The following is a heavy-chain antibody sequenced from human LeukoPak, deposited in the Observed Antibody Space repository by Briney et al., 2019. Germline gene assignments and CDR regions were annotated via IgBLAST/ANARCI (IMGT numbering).Heavy chain of an antibody. D-gene: IGHD3-10*01. J-gene: IGHJ4*02. Sequence: SETLSLTCAVSGGSISTNNWWSWVRQPPGKGLEWIGEIYHTGSTYYNPSLKSRVTISVDTSKNQFSLKLSSVTAADTAVYYCARGGDYYGSGSYYWSVYFDYWGQGTLVTVSS. CDR3: ARGGDYYGSGSYYWSVYFDY. CDR1: GGSISTNNW. V-gene: IGHV4-4*02. CDR2: IYHTGST.